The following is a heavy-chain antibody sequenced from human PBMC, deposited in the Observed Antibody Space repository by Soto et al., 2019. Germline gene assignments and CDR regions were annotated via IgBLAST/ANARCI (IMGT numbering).Heavy chain of an antibody. CDR2: INPNTGGT. V-gene: IGHV1-2*02. CDR3: ARDMGEGAPFYYMDV. CDR1: GYTFTGYY. Sequence: QVQLVQSGAEVKKPGASVKVSCKPSGYTFTGYYVHWVRQAPGQGLEWMGWINPNTGGTNSAQRFQGRVXXXXXXXXXXXXXXXXXXXXXXTAIYYCARDMGEGAPFYYMDVWGKGTTVTVSS. D-gene: IGHD3-10*01. J-gene: IGHJ6*03.